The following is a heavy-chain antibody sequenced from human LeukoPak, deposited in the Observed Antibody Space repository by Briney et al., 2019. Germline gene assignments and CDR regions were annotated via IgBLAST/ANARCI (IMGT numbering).Heavy chain of an antibody. J-gene: IGHJ3*02. CDR2: ISGSGGST. V-gene: IGHV3-23*01. CDR1: GFTFSSYA. D-gene: IGHD2-8*01. Sequence: GGSLRLSCAASGFTFSSYAMSWVRQAPGKGLEWVSAISGSGGSTYCADSVKGRFTISRDNSKNTLYLQMNSLRAEDTAVYYCAKEYCTNGVCYDAFDIWGQGTMVTVSS. CDR3: AKEYCTNGVCYDAFDI.